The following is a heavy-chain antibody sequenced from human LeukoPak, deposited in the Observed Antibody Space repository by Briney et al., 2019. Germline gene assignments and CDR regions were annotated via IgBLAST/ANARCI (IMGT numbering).Heavy chain of an antibody. V-gene: IGHV1-69*13. CDR2: IIPIFGTA. J-gene: IGHJ6*03. Sequence: SVKVSCKASGYTFTSYGISWVRQAPGQGLEWMGGIIPIFGTANYAQKFQGRVTITADESTSTAYMELSSLRSEDTAVYYCAVVPAAIGYYYYYMDVWGKGTTVTVSS. CDR3: AVVPAAIGYYYYYMDV. CDR1: GYTFTSYG. D-gene: IGHD2-2*01.